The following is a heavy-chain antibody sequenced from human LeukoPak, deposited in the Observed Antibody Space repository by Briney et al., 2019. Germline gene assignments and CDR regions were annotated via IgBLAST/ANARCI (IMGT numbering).Heavy chain of an antibody. V-gene: IGHV6-1*01. CDR3: ARGRYSYGYDVDNNWFDP. CDR1: GDSVSSNSAA. Sequence: SRALSLTCAISGDSVSSNSAAWNWIRQSPSRGLEWLGRTYYRSKWYNDYAVSVKSRITINPDTSKNQFSLQLSSVTAAGTAVYYCARGRYSYGYDVDNNWFDPWGQGTLVTVSS. CDR2: TYYRSKWYN. D-gene: IGHD5-18*01. J-gene: IGHJ5*02.